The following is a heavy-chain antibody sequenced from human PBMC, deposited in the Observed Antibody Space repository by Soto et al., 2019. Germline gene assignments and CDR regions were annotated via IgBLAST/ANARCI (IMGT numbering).Heavy chain of an antibody. CDR3: ARGVVSTGYFDY. CDR1: GFTFSDHY. D-gene: IGHD5-12*01. Sequence: EVQLAESGGGLVQPGGSLRLSCAASGFTFSDHYMDWVRKAPGKGLEWVGRSRDKVHSHTTEYAASVKGRFTISRGDSENSLYLQMNSLKTEDTAVYYWARGVVSTGYFDYWGQGTLVTVSS. V-gene: IGHV3-72*01. CDR2: SRDKVHSHTT. J-gene: IGHJ4*02.